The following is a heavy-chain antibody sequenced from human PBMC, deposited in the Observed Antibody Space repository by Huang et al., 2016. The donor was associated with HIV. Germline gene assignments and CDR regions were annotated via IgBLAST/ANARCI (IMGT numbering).Heavy chain of an antibody. D-gene: IGHD3-3*01. Sequence: QVQLHESGPGLVKPSQTLSLTCTVSGGSISSGGYTSNWIRQPPGKGLEWIGYIYYKGDTYYNPSLKSRVSRSVDTSKNQFSLKLSSMTAADTAVYYCAREGFYDLWSAFRRAVDAFDTWGQGTKVTVSS. CDR2: IYYKGDT. J-gene: IGHJ3*02. CDR3: AREGFYDLWSAFRRAVDAFDT. CDR1: GGSISSGGYT. V-gene: IGHV4-30-4*08.